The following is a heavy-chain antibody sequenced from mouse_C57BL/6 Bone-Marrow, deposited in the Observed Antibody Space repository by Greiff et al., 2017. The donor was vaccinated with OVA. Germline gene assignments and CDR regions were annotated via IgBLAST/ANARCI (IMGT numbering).Heavy chain of an antibody. Sequence: QVQLQQSGAELVRPGTSVKLSCKASGYTFTSYWMHWVKQRPGQGLEWIGVIDPSDSYTNYNQKFKGKATLTVDTSSSTAYMQLSSLTSEDSAVYYCARGEGYDDYFDYWGQGTTLTVSS. V-gene: IGHV1-59*01. CDR1: GYTFTSYW. D-gene: IGHD2-2*01. CDR2: IDPSDSYT. CDR3: ARGEGYDDYFDY. J-gene: IGHJ2*01.